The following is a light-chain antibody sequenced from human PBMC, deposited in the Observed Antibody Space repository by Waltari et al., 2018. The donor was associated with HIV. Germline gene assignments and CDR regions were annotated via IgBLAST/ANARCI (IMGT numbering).Light chain of an antibody. CDR3: AAWDDTLSGPD. V-gene: IGLV1-47*01. CDR1: RSNIGSNY. CDR2: RNY. Sequence: QSVLTQPPSASGTPGQRVTISCSGSRSNIGSNYVYWYQQLPGTAPKLLIYRNYDRPSGVPDLFSGSKSGTSASLAISGLRSEDEADYYCAAWDDTLSGPDFGTGTKVTVL. J-gene: IGLJ1*01.